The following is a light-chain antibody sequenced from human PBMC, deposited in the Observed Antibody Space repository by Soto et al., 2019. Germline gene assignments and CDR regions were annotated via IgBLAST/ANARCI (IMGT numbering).Light chain of an antibody. V-gene: IGKV1-5*03. CDR2: KAS. J-gene: IGKJ2*01. CDR3: QQYNSYSPYT. Sequence: DIPMTQSPSTLSASVGDRVTITCRASQSISSWLAWYQQKPGKAPKLLIYKASSLESGVPSRFSGSGSGTEFTLTISSLQPADFAAYDWQQYNSYSPYTFGQGTKLEIK. CDR1: QSISSW.